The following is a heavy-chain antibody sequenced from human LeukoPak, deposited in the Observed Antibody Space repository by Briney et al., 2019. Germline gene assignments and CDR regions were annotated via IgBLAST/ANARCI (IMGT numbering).Heavy chain of an antibody. CDR3: ARSYGSGSSNWFDP. CDR2: IYHSGST. D-gene: IGHD3-10*01. CDR1: GGSISSRSYY. Sequence: SETLSLTCTVSGGSISSRSYYWGWIRQPPGKGLKWIGSIYHSGSTYYNPSLKIRVTISVDTSKNQFSLKLSSVTAADTAVYYCARSYGSGSSNWFDPWGQGTLVTVSS. V-gene: IGHV4-39*01. J-gene: IGHJ5*02.